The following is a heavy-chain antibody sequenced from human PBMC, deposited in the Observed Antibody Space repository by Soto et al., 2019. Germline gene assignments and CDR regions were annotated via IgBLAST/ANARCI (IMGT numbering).Heavy chain of an antibody. J-gene: IGHJ4*02. CDR3: AREAGAFDY. D-gene: IGHD6-19*01. V-gene: IGHV1-46*01. Sequence: QVQLVQSGAEVKKPGASVKVSCKASGYTFTSYYMHWVRQAPGQGLEWMGIINPSGGSTSYAQKXQXXXTXXRDTSTRTVYMELSSLRSEDTAVYYCAREAGAFDYWGQGTLVTVSS. CDR1: GYTFTSYY. CDR2: INPSGGST.